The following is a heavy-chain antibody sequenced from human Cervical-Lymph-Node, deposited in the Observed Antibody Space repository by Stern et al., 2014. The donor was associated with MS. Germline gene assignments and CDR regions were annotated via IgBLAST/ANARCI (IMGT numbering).Heavy chain of an antibody. CDR3: ARRHCSSRRCGWFDP. V-gene: IGHV5-51*01. Sequence: VQLVQSGAEVKKPGESLKISCKGSGYSFTSYWIGWVRQMPGKGLEWMGIINPGDSDTRYSPSFQGPVTISADKSISTAYLQWSSLKASDAAMYYCARRHCSSRRCGWFDPWGQGTLVTVSS. J-gene: IGHJ5*02. D-gene: IGHD2-2*01. CDR2: INPGDSDT. CDR1: GYSFTSYW.